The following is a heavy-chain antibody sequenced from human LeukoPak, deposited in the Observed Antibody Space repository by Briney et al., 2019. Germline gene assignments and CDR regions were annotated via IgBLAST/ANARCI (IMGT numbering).Heavy chain of an antibody. CDR1: GGTFSSYS. J-gene: IGHJ4*02. Sequence: SVKVSCKASGGTFSSYSFSWVRQAPVQWLDWMGRIIPILGIANYAQKFQGRVTMTRDTSTSTVYMELSSLRSEDTAVYYCARGDSSSYHDYWGQGTLVTVSS. CDR3: ARGDSSSYHDY. CDR2: IIPILGIA. V-gene: IGHV1-69*04. D-gene: IGHD6-13*01.